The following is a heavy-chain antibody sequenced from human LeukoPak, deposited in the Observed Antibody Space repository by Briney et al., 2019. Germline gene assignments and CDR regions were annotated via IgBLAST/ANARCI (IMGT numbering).Heavy chain of an antibody. Sequence: GGSLRLSCAASGFTFDDYAMNWVRHAPGKGVEWVSGINWNGGSTYYRDSVKGRFTISRDNAKNSLYLQMNSLRAEDTALYYCARVKGSGYRNSIDYWGQGTLVTVSS. V-gene: IGHV3-20*04. CDR2: INWNGGST. J-gene: IGHJ4*02. CDR3: ARVKGSGYRNSIDY. D-gene: IGHD3-3*01. CDR1: GFTFDDYA.